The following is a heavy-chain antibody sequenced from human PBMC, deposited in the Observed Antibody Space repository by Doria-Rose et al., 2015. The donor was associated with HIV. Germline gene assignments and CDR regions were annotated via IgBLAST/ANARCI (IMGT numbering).Heavy chain of an antibody. V-gene: IGHV4-61*02. J-gene: IGHJ3*02. Sequence: QVQLQESGPGLVKPSQTLSLTCSVSGGSISSDSYYWSWIRQPAGKGLEWIGRIYTSGNTKYNPSLKSRVTISVDTAKNQFSLNLSSVTVADTAVYYCAKGRRTYYNFWSEGDAFDIWGQGTMVIVSS. D-gene: IGHD3-3*01. CDR1: GGSISSDSYY. CDR3: AKGRRTYYNFWSEGDAFDI. CDR2: IYTSGNT.